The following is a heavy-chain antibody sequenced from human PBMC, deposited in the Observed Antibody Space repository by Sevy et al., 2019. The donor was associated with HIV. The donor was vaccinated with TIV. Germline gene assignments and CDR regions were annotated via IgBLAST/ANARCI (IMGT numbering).Heavy chain of an antibody. CDR2: IYYSGST. CDR1: GRSMTGYY. J-gene: IGHJ4*02. V-gene: IGHV4-59*01. D-gene: IGHD3-9*01. CDR3: ARAPPYYDILTGRGYCDY. Sequence: SETLFLTCTVSGRSMTGYYWTWIRQPPGKGLEWIGYIYYSGSTNYNPSLKSRVTISVDTSKNQFSLELSSVTAADTAVYYCARAPPYYDILTGRGYCDYWGQGTLVTVSS.